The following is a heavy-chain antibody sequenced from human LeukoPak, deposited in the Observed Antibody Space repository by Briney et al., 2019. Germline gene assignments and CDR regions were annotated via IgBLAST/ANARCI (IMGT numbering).Heavy chain of an antibody. CDR2: MNPNSGNT. Sequence: ASVKVSCKASGYTFTSYDINWVRQATGQGLEWMGWMNPNSGNTGYAQKFQGRVTLTRNTSISTAYMEPSSLRSEDTAVYYCARWDDILTGQPSNYWGQGTLVTVSS. CDR3: ARWDDILTGQPSNY. CDR1: GYTFTSYD. D-gene: IGHD3-9*01. V-gene: IGHV1-8*01. J-gene: IGHJ4*01.